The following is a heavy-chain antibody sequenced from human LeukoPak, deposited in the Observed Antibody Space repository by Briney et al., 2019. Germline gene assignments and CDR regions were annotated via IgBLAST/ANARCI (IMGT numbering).Heavy chain of an antibody. CDR1: GYTFTGYY. CDR2: INPNSGGT. CDR3: ARRSGISASFDY. D-gene: IGHD1-26*01. Sequence: ASVKVSCKASGYTFTGYYMHWVRQAPGQGLEWMGWINPNSGGTNYAQKLQGRVTMTTDTSTSTAYMELRSLRSDDTAVYYCARRSGISASFDYWGQGTLVTVSS. J-gene: IGHJ4*02. V-gene: IGHV1-2*02.